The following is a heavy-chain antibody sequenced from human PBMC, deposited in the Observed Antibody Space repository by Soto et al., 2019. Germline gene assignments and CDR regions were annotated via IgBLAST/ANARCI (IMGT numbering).Heavy chain of an antibody. V-gene: IGHV4-39*01. D-gene: IGHD4-17*01. J-gene: IGHJ4*02. CDR2: IYYSGST. Sequence: PSETLSLTCTVSGGSISSSSYYWGWIRQPPGKGLEWIGSIYYSGSTYYNPSLKSRVTISVDTSKNQFSLKLSSVTAADTAVYYCARHSDYLTNYFDYWGQGTLVTVSS. CDR1: GGSISSSSYY. CDR3: ARHSDYLTNYFDY.